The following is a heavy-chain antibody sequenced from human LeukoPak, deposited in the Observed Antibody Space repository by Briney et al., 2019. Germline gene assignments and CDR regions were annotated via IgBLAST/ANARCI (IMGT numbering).Heavy chain of an antibody. Sequence: GGSLRLPCAASGFTVSSNYMSWVRQAPGKGLEWVSVIYSGGSTYYADSVKGRFTISGDNSKNTLYLQMDSLRAEDTAVYYCTVDCSSPNCYGQSAFDVWGQGTTVTVSS. CDR3: TVDCSSPNCYGQSAFDV. V-gene: IGHV3-53*01. D-gene: IGHD2-2*01. CDR1: GFTVSSNY. CDR2: IYSGGST. J-gene: IGHJ3*01.